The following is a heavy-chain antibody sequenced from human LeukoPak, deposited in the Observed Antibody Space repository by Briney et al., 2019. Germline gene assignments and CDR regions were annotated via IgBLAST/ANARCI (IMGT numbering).Heavy chain of an antibody. J-gene: IGHJ4*02. CDR2: INPSGGTT. D-gene: IGHD2-2*01. V-gene: IGHV3-23*01. Sequence: PGGSLRLSCAASGFTFSSYTMGSVRQPPGKGLEWVSDINPSGGTTYYADSVKGRFTISRDNSKDTLYLQMNSLRAEDTAVYYCAKALRASSYDYWGQGTLVTVSS. CDR1: GFTFSSYT. CDR3: AKALRASSYDY.